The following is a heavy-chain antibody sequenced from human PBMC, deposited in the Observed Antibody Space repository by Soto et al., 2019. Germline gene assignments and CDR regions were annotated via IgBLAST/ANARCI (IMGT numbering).Heavy chain of an antibody. Sequence: EVQLLESGGGWVQPGGSLRLSCAASGFTFNTYDMSWVRQAPGTGLEWVSSIATTGETTFYADAVRGRFTISRDNSKTSLFLQINTLRADDTAIYDCVRYWGGWGHGTLVTVSS. CDR2: IATTGETT. D-gene: IGHD2-21*01. CDR3: VRYWGG. V-gene: IGHV3-23*01. J-gene: IGHJ4*01. CDR1: GFTFNTYD.